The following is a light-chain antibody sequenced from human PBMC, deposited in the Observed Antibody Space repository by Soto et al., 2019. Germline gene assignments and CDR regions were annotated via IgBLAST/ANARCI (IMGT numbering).Light chain of an antibody. CDR1: NSDVGYYKY. CDR2: EVS. J-gene: IGLJ1*01. V-gene: IGLV2-14*01. Sequence: QSALTRPASVSGSPGQSITISCTGTNSDVGYYKYVSWYQQHPGKAPKLMIYEVSNRPSGVSNRFSGSKSGNTASLTISGLQAEDEADYYCTSYTSSSTYVIGTGTKVTVL. CDR3: TSYTSSSTYV.